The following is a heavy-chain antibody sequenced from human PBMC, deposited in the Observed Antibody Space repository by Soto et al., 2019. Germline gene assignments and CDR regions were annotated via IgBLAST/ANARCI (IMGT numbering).Heavy chain of an antibody. CDR2: ISSSSSYI. Sequence: EVQLVESGGGLVKPGGSLRLSCAASGFTFSSYSMNWVRQAPGKGLEWVSSISSSSSYIYYADSVKGRFTISRDNAKNSLYLQMNSLRAEDTAVYYCARGEGWLPPGAYWGQGTLVTVSS. D-gene: IGHD5-12*01. CDR1: GFTFSSYS. J-gene: IGHJ4*02. V-gene: IGHV3-21*01. CDR3: ARGEGWLPPGAY.